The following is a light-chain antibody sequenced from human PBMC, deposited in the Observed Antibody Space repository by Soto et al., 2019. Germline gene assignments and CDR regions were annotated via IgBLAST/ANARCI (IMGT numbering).Light chain of an antibody. CDR3: QKYNGAPWT. J-gene: IGKJ1*01. CDR2: AAS. Sequence: DIQMTQSPSSLSASVGDRVTITCRASQGISNYLAWYQQKPGKVPTLLIYAASTLHSGVPSRFSGSGSRTDFTLTISSLQPEDVATYYCQKYNGAPWTFGQGIKVEIE. V-gene: IGKV1-27*01. CDR1: QGISNY.